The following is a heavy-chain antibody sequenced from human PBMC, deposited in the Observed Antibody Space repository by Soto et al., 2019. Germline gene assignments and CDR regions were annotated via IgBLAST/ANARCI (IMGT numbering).Heavy chain of an antibody. Sequence: SETLSLTCAVYGGSFSGYYWRWIRQPPWKGLEGIGEINHRGSTNYNPSLKSRVTISVDTSKNQFSLKLSSVTAADTAVYYCARGKVGATVPYYGLDVWGQGTTVPVSS. J-gene: IGHJ6*02. CDR3: ARGKVGATVPYYGLDV. V-gene: IGHV4-34*01. CDR2: INHRGST. D-gene: IGHD1-26*01. CDR1: GGSFSGYY.